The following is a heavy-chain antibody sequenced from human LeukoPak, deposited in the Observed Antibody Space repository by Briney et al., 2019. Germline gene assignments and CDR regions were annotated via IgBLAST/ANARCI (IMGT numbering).Heavy chain of an antibody. Sequence: GGSLRLSCVASGLIFSNYAMNWVRQAPGKGLKWVSTISGSGDSTYYADSVRGRFTISRDNSKNTLYLQMNTLRAEDTAIYHCAKRFRGIQLWNDHFDPWGQGTLVTVSS. J-gene: IGHJ5*02. D-gene: IGHD5-18*01. V-gene: IGHV3-23*01. CDR3: AKRFRGIQLWNDHFDP. CDR2: ISGSGDST. CDR1: GLIFSNYA.